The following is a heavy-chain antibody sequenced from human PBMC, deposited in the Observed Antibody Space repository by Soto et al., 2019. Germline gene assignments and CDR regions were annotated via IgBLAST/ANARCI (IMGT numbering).Heavy chain of an antibody. Sequence: PGESLKISCKGSGYTFSTYWIAWVRQMTGKGLEWMGIIYPGDSETRYSPSFDGQVTISVDKSLTTAYLQWASLRASDTAMFYCAICGTNDHACDYWDQGTRVTVSS. V-gene: IGHV5-51*01. CDR1: GYTFSTYW. J-gene: IGHJ4*02. CDR3: AICGTNDHACDY. CDR2: IYPGDSET. D-gene: IGHD2-8*01.